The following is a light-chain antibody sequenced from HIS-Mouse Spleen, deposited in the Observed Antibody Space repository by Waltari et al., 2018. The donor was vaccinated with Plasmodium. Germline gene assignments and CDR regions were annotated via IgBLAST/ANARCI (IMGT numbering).Light chain of an antibody. CDR3: CSYAGSSTFV. Sequence: QSALPPPASVSGSPGQPITIPSTGTSPDVGSYNLVSWYQQHPGKAPKLMIYEGSKRPSGVSNRFSGSKSGNTASLTISGLQAEDEADYYCCSYAGSSTFVFGGGTKLTVL. CDR2: EGS. J-gene: IGLJ3*02. CDR1: SPDVGSYNL. V-gene: IGLV2-23*03.